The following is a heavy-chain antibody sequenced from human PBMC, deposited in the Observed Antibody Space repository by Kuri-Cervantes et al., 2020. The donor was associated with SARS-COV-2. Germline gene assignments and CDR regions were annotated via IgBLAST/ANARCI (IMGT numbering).Heavy chain of an antibody. CDR1: GYTFTGYY. CDR2: INPNSGGT. J-gene: IGHJ4*02. CDR3: ARGPRITTVRGVIQGTYFVY. V-gene: IGHV1-2*06. D-gene: IGHD3-10*01. Sequence: ASVKVSCKASGYTFTGYYMHWVRQAPGQGLEWMGRINPNSGGTNYAQKFQGRVTMTRDTSISTAYMELSSLRSEDTAVYYCARGPRITTVRGVIQGTYFVYWGQGTLVTVSS.